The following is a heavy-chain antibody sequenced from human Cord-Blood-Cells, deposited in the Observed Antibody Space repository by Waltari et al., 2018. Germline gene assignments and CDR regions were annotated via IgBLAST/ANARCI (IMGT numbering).Heavy chain of an antibody. CDR2: IWYDGSNK. J-gene: IGHJ3*02. CDR3: ARERSGDKDAFDI. CDR1: GFTFSRYG. Sequence: QVQLVESGGGVVQPGRSLRLSCAASGFTFSRYGMHWVRQAPGKGLEWVAVIWYDGSNKYYADSVKGRFTISRDNSKNTLYLQMNSLRAEDTAVYYCARERSGDKDAFDIWGQGTMVTVSS. D-gene: IGHD3-3*01. V-gene: IGHV3-33*01.